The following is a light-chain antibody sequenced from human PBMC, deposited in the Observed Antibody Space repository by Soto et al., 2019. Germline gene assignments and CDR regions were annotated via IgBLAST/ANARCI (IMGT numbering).Light chain of an antibody. Sequence: EIVMTQSPATLSVAPVERATLSCRASQSIRSTLAWYQQKPGQAPRLLIYGASTRATGIPARFSGSGSGTEFTLTISSLQSEDFAVYYCQHYNHWLWTFGQGTKVDIK. CDR2: GAS. CDR3: QHYNHWLWT. J-gene: IGKJ1*01. V-gene: IGKV3-15*01. CDR1: QSIRST.